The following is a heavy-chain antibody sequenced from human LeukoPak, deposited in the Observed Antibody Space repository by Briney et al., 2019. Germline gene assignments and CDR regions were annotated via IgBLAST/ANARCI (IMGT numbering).Heavy chain of an antibody. CDR1: GLTFSNYY. CDR3: ARGSGACTCPAY. CDR2: IKQYGSAK. D-gene: IGHD2-15*01. Sequence: GGSLRLSGAASGLTFSNYYMSWVRQAPGKGLEWVANIKQYGSAKNYVDSVKGRFTISRDNAKSSLYLQMNSLRAEDTAVYYCARGSGACTCPAYWGQGTLVTVSS. V-gene: IGHV3-7*01. J-gene: IGHJ4*02.